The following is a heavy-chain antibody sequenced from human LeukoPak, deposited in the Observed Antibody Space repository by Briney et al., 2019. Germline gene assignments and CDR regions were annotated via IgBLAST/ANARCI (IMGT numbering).Heavy chain of an antibody. J-gene: IGHJ6*02. D-gene: IGHD2-15*01. CDR2: IKSKTDGGTT. Sequence: GGSLRLSCAASGFTFSSYEMSWVRQAPGKGLEWVGRIKSKTDGGTTDYAAPVKGRFTISRDDSKNTLYPQMNSLKTEDTAVYYCTGMVVAATVYYYGMDVWGQGTTVTVSS. CDR1: GFTFSSYE. CDR3: TGMVVAATVYYYGMDV. V-gene: IGHV3-15*01.